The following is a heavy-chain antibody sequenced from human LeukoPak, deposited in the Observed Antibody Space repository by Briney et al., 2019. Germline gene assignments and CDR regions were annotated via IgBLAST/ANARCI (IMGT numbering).Heavy chain of an antibody. CDR1: GFTFTKYA. Sequence: GTSLRLSCVASGFTFTKYAMDWVRQAPGKGLEWVASISFDDTNKVYADAVRDRFTISRDKSNNTLYLQMNSLRAEDTGVYYCARDCSSAVCYAAFDFWGQGVLVTVSS. CDR2: ISFDDTNK. D-gene: IGHD2-2*01. V-gene: IGHV3-30-3*01. J-gene: IGHJ4*02. CDR3: ARDCSSAVCYAAFDF.